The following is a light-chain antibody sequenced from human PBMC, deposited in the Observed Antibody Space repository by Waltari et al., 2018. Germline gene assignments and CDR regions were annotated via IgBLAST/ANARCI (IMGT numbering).Light chain of an antibody. CDR1: QSISSY. CDR3: QQSYSTPPYT. Sequence: DLQMTQSPSSLSASVGDRVTIPCRASQSISSYLNWYQQKPGKAPKLLIYAASSLQSGVPSRFSGSGSGTDFTLTISSLQPEDFATYYFQQSYSTPPYTFGQGTKLEIK. CDR2: AAS. J-gene: IGKJ2*01. V-gene: IGKV1-39*01.